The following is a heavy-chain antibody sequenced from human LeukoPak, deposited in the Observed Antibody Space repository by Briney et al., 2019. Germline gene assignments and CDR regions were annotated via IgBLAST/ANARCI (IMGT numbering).Heavy chain of an antibody. V-gene: IGHV1-18*01. J-gene: IGHJ5*02. CDR3: ARAGASSWNNWFDP. Sequence: ASVKVSCKASGYTFTSYGISWVRQAPGQGLEWMGWISAYNVNTNYAQKLQGRVTMTTDTSTSTAYIELRSLRSDDTAVYYCARAGASSWNNWFDPWGQGTAVTVSS. D-gene: IGHD6-13*01. CDR2: ISAYNVNT. CDR1: GYTFTSYG.